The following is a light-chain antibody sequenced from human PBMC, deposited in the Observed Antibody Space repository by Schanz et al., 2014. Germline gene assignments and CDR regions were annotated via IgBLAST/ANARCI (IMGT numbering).Light chain of an antibody. CDR2: EGT. CDR1: SSDIGNYNY. Sequence: QSALTQPPSASGSPGQSVTISCNGTSSDIGNYNYVSWYQQHPDKAPKLIIYEGTKRPSGVSNRFSGSESGNTASLTISGLQAEDEAGYYCCSYAGSDSWVFGGGTKLTVL. J-gene: IGLJ2*01. V-gene: IGLV2-23*01. CDR3: CSYAGSDSWV.